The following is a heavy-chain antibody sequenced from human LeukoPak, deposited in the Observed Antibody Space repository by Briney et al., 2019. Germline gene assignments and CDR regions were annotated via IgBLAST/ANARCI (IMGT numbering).Heavy chain of an antibody. CDR2: ISWNSGSI. D-gene: IGHD2-21*01. J-gene: IGHJ4*02. CDR1: GFTFDDYA. V-gene: IGHV3-9*01. Sequence: GGSLRLSCAASGFTFDDYAMHWVRQAPGKGLEWVSGISWNSGSIGYADSVKGRFTISRDNAKNSLYLQMNSLRAEDTAVYYCARENDIVGAQYSDYWGQGTLVTVSS. CDR3: ARENDIVGAQYSDY.